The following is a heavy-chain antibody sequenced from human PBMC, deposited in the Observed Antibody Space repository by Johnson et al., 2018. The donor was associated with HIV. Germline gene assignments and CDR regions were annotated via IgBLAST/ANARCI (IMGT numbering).Heavy chain of an antibody. J-gene: IGHJ3*02. CDR2: ISYDGSVK. D-gene: IGHD3-10*01. V-gene: IGHV3-30*04. Sequence: QVQLVESGGGVVQPGRSLRLSCAASGFTFSNYPMHWVRQAPGKGLEWVAVISYDGSVKYYADAVKGRFTISRDNSKNTLYLQMNSLRAEDTAVYYCAKAMGGGLLARAFDIWGQGTMVTVSS. CDR3: AKAMGGGLLARAFDI. CDR1: GFTFSNYP.